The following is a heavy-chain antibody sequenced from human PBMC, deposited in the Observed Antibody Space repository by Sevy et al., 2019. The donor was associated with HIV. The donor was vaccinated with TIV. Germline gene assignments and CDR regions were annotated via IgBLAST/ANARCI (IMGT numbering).Heavy chain of an antibody. D-gene: IGHD3-22*01. CDR1: GGTFSSYA. J-gene: IGHJ4*02. V-gene: IGHV1-69*13. CDR2: IIPIFGTA. CDR3: AREGYYDSSGYFDY. Sequence: ASVKVSCKASGGTFSSYAISWVRQAPGQGLEWMGGIIPIFGTANYAQKFQGRVTITANESTGEAYMGLSILRSKDTAVYYCAREGYYDSSGYFDYWGQGTLVTVSS.